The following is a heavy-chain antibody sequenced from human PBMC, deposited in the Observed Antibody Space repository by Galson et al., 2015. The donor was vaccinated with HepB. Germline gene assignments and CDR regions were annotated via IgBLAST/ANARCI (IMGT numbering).Heavy chain of an antibody. V-gene: IGHV3-23*01. D-gene: IGHD5-18*01. CDR2: ISGSGGST. Sequence: SLRLSCAASGFTFSRYNMNWVRQIPGKGLEWVSAISGSGGSTYYADSVKGRFTISRDNSKNTLYLQMNSLRAEDTAVYYCAKCFGYSYGYDAFDIWGQGTMVTVSS. J-gene: IGHJ3*02. CDR1: GFTFSRYN. CDR3: AKCFGYSYGYDAFDI.